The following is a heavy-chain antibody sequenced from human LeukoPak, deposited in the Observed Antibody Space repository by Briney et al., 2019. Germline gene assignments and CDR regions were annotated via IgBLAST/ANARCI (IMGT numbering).Heavy chain of an antibody. J-gene: IGHJ4*02. Sequence: ASVKVSCKVSGYTLTELSMHWVRQAPGKGLEWMGGFDPEDGETIYAQKFQGRVTMTEDTSTDTAYMELSSLRSEDTAVYYCATSVGVVTATYYFDYWGQGTLVTVSS. V-gene: IGHV1-24*01. CDR3: ATSVGVVTATYYFDY. D-gene: IGHD2-21*02. CDR1: GYTLTELS. CDR2: FDPEDGET.